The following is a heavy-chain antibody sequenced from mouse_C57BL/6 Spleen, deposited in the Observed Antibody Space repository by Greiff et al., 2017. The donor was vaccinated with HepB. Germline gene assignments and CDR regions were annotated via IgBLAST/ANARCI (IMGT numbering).Heavy chain of an antibody. D-gene: IGHD1-1*01. CDR1: GYTFTSYW. V-gene: IGHV1-50*01. CDR3: ASYYLFAY. Sequence: QVQLQQPGAELVKPGASVKLSCKASGYTFTSYWMQWVKQRPGQGLEWIGEIDPSDSYTNYNQKFKGKATLTVDTSSSTAYMQLSSLTSEDSAVYYGASYYLFAYWGQGTLVTVSA. J-gene: IGHJ3*01. CDR2: IDPSDSYT.